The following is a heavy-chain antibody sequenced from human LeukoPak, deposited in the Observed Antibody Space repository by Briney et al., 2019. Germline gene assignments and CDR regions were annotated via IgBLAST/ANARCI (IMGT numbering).Heavy chain of an antibody. D-gene: IGHD3/OR15-3a*01. J-gene: IGHJ4*02. CDR2: ISSSSNYT. CDR1: GLTFSDYY. Sequence: RGCLRLSCAASGLTFSDYYMRWIRETPQKGVERGSYISSSSNYTNYADSVKGRFTISRDNAKNSLYLQMNSLRAEDTAVYYCARDYPTWTPYYLDYWGQGTLVTVSS. CDR3: ARDYPTWTPYYLDY. V-gene: IGHV3-11*06.